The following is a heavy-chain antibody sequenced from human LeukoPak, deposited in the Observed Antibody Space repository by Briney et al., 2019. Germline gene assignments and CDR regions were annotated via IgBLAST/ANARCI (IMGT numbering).Heavy chain of an antibody. J-gene: IGHJ4*02. CDR1: GGSISSHY. Sequence: SSETLSLTCTVSGGSISSHYWSWIRQPPGKGLEWLGYIYFIGSTNYNPSLKNRVTISVDTSKNQFSLKLSSVTAADTAVYYCARGGSFIAAAGLFDYWGQGTLVTVSS. D-gene: IGHD6-13*01. CDR3: ARGGSFIAAAGLFDY. V-gene: IGHV4-59*11. CDR2: IYFIGST.